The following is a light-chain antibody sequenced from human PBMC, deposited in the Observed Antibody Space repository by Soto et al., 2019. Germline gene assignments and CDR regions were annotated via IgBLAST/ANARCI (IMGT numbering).Light chain of an antibody. CDR3: TTWDDSLHVVV. CDR1: SSNIGNNV. Sequence: QSVLTQPPSVSEAPRQRVTISCSGSSSNIGNNVVNWYQQLPGKTPKLLIYYDDLLPSGVSDRFSGSKSGTSASLAISGLQSEDEADYYCTTWDDSLHVVVFGGGTKLTVL. V-gene: IGLV1-36*01. CDR2: YDD. J-gene: IGLJ2*01.